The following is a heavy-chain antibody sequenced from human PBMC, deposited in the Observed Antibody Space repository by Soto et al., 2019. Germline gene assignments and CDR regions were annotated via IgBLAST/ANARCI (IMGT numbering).Heavy chain of an antibody. J-gene: IGHJ3*02. V-gene: IGHV4-30-4*01. D-gene: IGHD3-22*01. CDR2: IYYSGST. CDR3: ARVGYYDSSGYPGDDAFDI. CDR1: GGSISSGDYY. Sequence: TSETLSLTCTVSGGSISSGDYYWSWIRQPPGKGLEWIGYIYYSGSTYYNPSLKSRVTISVDTSKNQFSLKLSSVTAADTAVYYCARVGYYDSSGYPGDDAFDIWGQGTMVTV.